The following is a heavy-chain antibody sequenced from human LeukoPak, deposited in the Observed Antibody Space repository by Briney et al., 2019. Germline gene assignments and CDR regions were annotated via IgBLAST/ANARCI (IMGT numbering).Heavy chain of an antibody. CDR2: IDSSGTA. V-gene: IGHV4-4*07. J-gene: IGHJ4*02. Sequence: SETLSLTCTVSGASIGTSSWGWVRQPAGKGLEWMGRIDSSGTANYNPPLTSRVTLSIDTSRNHISLKLSSVTAADTAVYYCARVVRGVYDYWGQGTLVIVSS. D-gene: IGHD3-10*01. CDR1: GASIGTSS. CDR3: ARVVRGVYDY.